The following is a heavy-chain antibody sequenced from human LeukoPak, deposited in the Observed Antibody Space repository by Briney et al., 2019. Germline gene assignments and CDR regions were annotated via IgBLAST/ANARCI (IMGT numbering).Heavy chain of an antibody. CDR2: INPNSGGT. Sequence: GASVKVSCKASGYTFTGYYMHWVRQAPGQGLEWMGWINPNSGGTNYAQKFQGRVTITADESTSTAYMELSSLRSEDTAVYYCASGIAVAGTQYYFDYWGQGTLVTVSS. CDR1: GYTFTGYY. V-gene: IGHV1-2*02. CDR3: ASGIAVAGTQYYFDY. J-gene: IGHJ4*02. D-gene: IGHD6-19*01.